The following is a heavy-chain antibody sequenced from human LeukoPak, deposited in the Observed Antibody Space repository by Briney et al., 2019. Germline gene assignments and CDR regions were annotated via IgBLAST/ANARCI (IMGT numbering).Heavy chain of an antibody. D-gene: IGHD2-2*02. Sequence: GASVKVSCKASGYTFTSYYMHWVRQAPGQGLEWMGRINPNSGGTNYAQKFQGRVTMTRDTSISTAYMELSRLRSDDTAVYYCASAKGTGYCSSTSCYINYYYYYGMDVWGQRTTVTVSS. CDR2: INPNSGGT. CDR3: ASAKGTGYCSSTSCYINYYYYYGMDV. J-gene: IGHJ6*02. CDR1: GYTFTSYY. V-gene: IGHV1-2*06.